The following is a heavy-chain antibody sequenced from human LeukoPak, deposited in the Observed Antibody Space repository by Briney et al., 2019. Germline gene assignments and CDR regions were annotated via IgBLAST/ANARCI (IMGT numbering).Heavy chain of an antibody. J-gene: IGHJ6*03. D-gene: IGHD3-10*01. CDR3: ARVDYYGSGGYNMDV. CDR2: ISGSGDYT. CDR1: EFTFSNYG. Sequence: GESLRLSCAASEFTFSNYGMSWVRQAPGKGLEWVSAISGSGDYTYYADSVKGRFTISRDNSKNTLHLQMNSLRAEDTAVYYCARVDYYGSGGYNMDVWGKGTTVTVSS. V-gene: IGHV3-23*01.